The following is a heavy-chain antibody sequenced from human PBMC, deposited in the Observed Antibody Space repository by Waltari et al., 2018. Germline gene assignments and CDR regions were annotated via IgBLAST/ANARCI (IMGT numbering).Heavy chain of an antibody. D-gene: IGHD5-12*01. CDR3: ATTSPLSGYVTNYYFDY. V-gene: IGHV1-24*01. J-gene: IGHJ4*02. Sequence: QVQLVQSGAEVKKPGASVKVSCKVSGYTLTELSMHWVRQAPGKGLEWMGGFDPEDGETIYGQKFQGRVTMTEDTFTDTAYMELSSLRSEDTAVYYCATTSPLSGYVTNYYFDYWGQGTLVTVSS. CDR1: GYTLTELS. CDR2: FDPEDGET.